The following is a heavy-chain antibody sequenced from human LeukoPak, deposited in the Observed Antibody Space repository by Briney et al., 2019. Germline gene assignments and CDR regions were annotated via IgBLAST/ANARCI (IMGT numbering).Heavy chain of an antibody. D-gene: IGHD2-2*01. CDR3: ARGGEVCSSTSCYRGHEY. CDR1: GYTLTDSY. V-gene: IGHV1-2*02. Sequence: AASVKVSCKASGYTLTDSYMHWVRQAPGQGLEWMGWINPDTGGTSYAQRFQGRVTMTRDTSISTAYMELSRLTSDDTAVYYCARGGEVCSSTSCYRGHEYWGQGTLVTVSS. J-gene: IGHJ4*02. CDR2: INPDTGGT.